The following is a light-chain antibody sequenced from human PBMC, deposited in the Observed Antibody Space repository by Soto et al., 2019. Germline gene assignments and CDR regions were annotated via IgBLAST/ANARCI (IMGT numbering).Light chain of an antibody. CDR1: NSNIGNNY. CDR3: GAWDSSLTTGV. CDR2: ENN. J-gene: IGLJ2*01. Sequence: QAVVTQLPSVSAAPGQKVTISCSGTNSNIGNNYVSWYQQLPGTAPKLLIYENNKRPSGIPDRFSGSKSGTSATLGITGLQTGDEADYYCGAWDSSLTTGVFGGGTKLTVL. V-gene: IGLV1-51*02.